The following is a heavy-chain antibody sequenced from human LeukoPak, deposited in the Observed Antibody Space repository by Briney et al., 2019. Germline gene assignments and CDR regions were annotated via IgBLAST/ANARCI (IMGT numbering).Heavy chain of an antibody. J-gene: IGHJ5*02. CDR2: IYYGGST. Sequence: SQTLSLTCTVSGGSISSGGYNWSWIRQPPGKGLEWIGSIYYGGSTYYNPSLKSRVTISVDTSMNQFSLKLSFVTTADTAVYYCARALGYCSGGSCTRGYNWFDPWGQGTLVTVPS. V-gene: IGHV4-30-2*03. D-gene: IGHD2-15*01. CDR3: ARALGYCSGGSCTRGYNWFDP. CDR1: GGSISSGGYN.